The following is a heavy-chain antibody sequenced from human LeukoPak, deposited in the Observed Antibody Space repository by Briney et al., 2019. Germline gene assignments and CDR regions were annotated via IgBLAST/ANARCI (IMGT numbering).Heavy chain of an antibody. CDR1: DASVSGYY. CDR2: LYNYGST. CDR3: TRDIGSGDYVFFDS. Sequence: SETLSLTCTVSDASVSGYYWSWLRMPAGKGLEWLGRLYNYGSTNCNPSLKSRVTMSVDTSKNQLSLRLKSVTAADTAVYYCTRDIGSGDYVFFDSWGQGTRVIVSS. J-gene: IGHJ4*02. D-gene: IGHD4-17*01. V-gene: IGHV4-4*07.